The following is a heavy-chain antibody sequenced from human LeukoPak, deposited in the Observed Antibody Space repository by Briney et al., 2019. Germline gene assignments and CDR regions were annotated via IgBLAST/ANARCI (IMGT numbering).Heavy chain of an antibody. CDR2: INHSGST. Sequence: SETLSLTCAVYGGSFSGYYWSWIRQPPGKGLEWIGEINHSGSTNYNPSLKSRVTISVDTSKNRFSLKLSSVTAADTAVYYCARRYYDFWSGYKDFDYWGQGTLVTVSS. CDR3: ARRYYDFWSGYKDFDY. J-gene: IGHJ4*02. V-gene: IGHV4-34*01. CDR1: GGSFSGYY. D-gene: IGHD3-3*01.